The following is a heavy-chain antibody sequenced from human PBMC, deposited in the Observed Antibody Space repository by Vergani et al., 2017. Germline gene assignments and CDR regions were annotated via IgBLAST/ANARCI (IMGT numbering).Heavy chain of an antibody. CDR3: AKYDGSYVWYRFDP. D-gene: IGHD1-26*01. V-gene: IGHV3-23*01. Sequence: EVQLLESGGGLVQPGGSLRLSCAAFGFTFSSYAMSWVRLAPGKGLEWVSAISGSGGSTSYADSVKGRFTISRDTSKNTLYLQMNSLRAEDTAVYYCAKYDGSYVWYRFDPWGQGTLVTVSS. J-gene: IGHJ5*02. CDR2: ISGSGGST. CDR1: GFTFSSYA.